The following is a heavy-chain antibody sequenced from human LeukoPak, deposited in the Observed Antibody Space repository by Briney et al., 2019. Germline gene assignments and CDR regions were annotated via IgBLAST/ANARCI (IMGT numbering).Heavy chain of an antibody. Sequence: GGSLRLSCAASGFTFSGYSMNWVRQAPGKGLEWVSVIYSGGSTYYADSVKGRFTISRDDSRNTLYLQMNSLRGDDTAVYYCAKDVGKWESLHFFDYWGQGTLVTVSS. CDR3: AKDVGKWESLHFFDY. V-gene: IGHV3-23*03. J-gene: IGHJ4*02. CDR2: IYSGGST. D-gene: IGHD1-26*01. CDR1: GFTFSGYS.